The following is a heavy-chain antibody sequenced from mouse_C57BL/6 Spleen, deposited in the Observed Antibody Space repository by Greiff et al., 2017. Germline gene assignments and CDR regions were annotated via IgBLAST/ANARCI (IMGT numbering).Heavy chain of an antibody. CDR3: ARTGYGSSHEYFDV. CDR2: ISSGSSTI. J-gene: IGHJ1*03. CDR1: GFTFSDYG. Sequence: EVMLVESGGGLVKPGGSLKLSCAASGFTFSDYGMHWVRQAPEKGLEWVAYISSGSSTIYYADTVKGRFPISRDNAKNTLFLQMTSLRSEDTAMYYCARTGYGSSHEYFDVWGTGTTVTVSS. D-gene: IGHD1-1*01. V-gene: IGHV5-17*01.